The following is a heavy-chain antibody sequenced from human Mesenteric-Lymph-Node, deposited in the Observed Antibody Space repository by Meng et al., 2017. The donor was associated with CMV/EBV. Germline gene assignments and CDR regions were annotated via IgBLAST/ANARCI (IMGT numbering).Heavy chain of an antibody. CDR3: AKDGRYYDSSGYGP. CDR1: GFTLSDHY. V-gene: IGHV3-72*01. J-gene: IGHJ5*02. Sequence: GESLKISCAASGFTLSDHYMDWVRQAPGKGLEWVGRTRNKANSYTTEYAASVKGRFTISRDDSNNSLFLQMNSLKTEDTAVYYCAKDGRYYDSSGYGPWGQGTLVTVSS. D-gene: IGHD3-22*01. CDR2: TRNKANSYTT.